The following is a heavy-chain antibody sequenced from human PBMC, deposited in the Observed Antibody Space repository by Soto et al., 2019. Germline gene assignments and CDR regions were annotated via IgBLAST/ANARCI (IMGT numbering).Heavy chain of an antibody. V-gene: IGHV4-59*01. CDR1: GGSISSYY. CDR3: ASGPYYDFWSGYPPDVTID. CDR2: IYYSGST. Sequence: SETLSLTCTVSGGSISSYYWSWIRQPPGKGLEWIGYIYYSGSTNYNPSLKSRVTISVDTSKNQFSLKLSSVTAADTAVYYCASGPYYDFWSGYPPDVTIDWGQGTLVTVSS. J-gene: IGHJ4*02. D-gene: IGHD3-3*01.